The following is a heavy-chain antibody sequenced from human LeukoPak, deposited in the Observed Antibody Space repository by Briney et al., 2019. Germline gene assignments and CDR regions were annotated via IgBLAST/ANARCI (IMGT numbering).Heavy chain of an antibody. CDR2: ISGSGGTT. CDR1: GFTFSSYA. J-gene: IGHJ6*02. CDR3: AKQTVAAVYYYGIDV. Sequence: GGSLRLSCAASGFTFSSYAMSWVRQAPGKGLEWVSAISGSGGTTYYADSVKGRFTISRDNSKNTLYLQMNSLRAEDTAVYYCAKQTVAAVYYYGIDVWGQGTTVTVSS. V-gene: IGHV3-23*01. D-gene: IGHD4-23*01.